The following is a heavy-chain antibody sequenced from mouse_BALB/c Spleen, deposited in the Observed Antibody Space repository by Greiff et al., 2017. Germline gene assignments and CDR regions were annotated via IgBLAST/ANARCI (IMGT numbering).Heavy chain of an antibody. V-gene: IGHV1-18*01. CDR3: AREGDYPDAY. CDR2: INPNNGGT. J-gene: IGHJ3*01. CDR1: GYTFTDYN. D-gene: IGHD2-4*01. Sequence: EVQLQESGPELVKPGASVKIPCKASGYTFTDYNMDWVKQSHGKSLEWIGDINPNNGGTIYNQKFKGKATLTVDKSSSTAYMELRSLTSEDTAVYYCAREGDYPDAYWGQGTLVTVSA.